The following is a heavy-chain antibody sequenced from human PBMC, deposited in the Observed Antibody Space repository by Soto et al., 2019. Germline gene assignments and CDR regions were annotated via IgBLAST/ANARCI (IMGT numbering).Heavy chain of an antibody. CDR2: IWYDGSNK. J-gene: IGHJ5*02. CDR3: ARDLMYYGSGSYL. CDR1: GFTFSSYG. Sequence: QVQLVESGGGVVQPGRSLRLSCAASGFTFSSYGMHWVRQAPGKGLEWVAVIWYDGSNKYYADSVKGRFTISRDNSKNTLYLQMNSLRAEDTAVYYCARDLMYYGSGSYLWGQGTLVTVSS. V-gene: IGHV3-33*01. D-gene: IGHD3-10*01.